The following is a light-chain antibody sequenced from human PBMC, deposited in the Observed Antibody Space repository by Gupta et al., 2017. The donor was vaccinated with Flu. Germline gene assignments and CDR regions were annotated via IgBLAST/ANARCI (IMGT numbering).Light chain of an antibody. CDR2: KAS. J-gene: IGKJ4*01. Sequence: DIQMTQSPSTLSASVGDRVTITCRASQSISSWLAWYQQKPGKAPKLLIYKASSLESGVPSRFSGSGSGTEFTLTIISLQPDDFATYYCQQDNSYITFGGGTKVEIK. V-gene: IGKV1-5*03. CDR1: QSISSW. CDR3: QQDNSYIT.